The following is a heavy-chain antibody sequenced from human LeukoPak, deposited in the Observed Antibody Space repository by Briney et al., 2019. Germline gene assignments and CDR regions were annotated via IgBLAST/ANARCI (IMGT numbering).Heavy chain of an antibody. D-gene: IGHD4-17*01. Sequence: GGSLRLSCAASGFTFSDYYMSWIRQAPGKGLEWVSYISSSGSTIYYADSVKGRFTISRDNAKNSLYLQMYSLRAEDTAVYYCARDKMTTVTTFDSWGQGTLVTVSS. CDR3: ARDKMTTVTTFDS. CDR1: GFTFSDYY. CDR2: ISSSGSTI. V-gene: IGHV3-11*04. J-gene: IGHJ4*02.